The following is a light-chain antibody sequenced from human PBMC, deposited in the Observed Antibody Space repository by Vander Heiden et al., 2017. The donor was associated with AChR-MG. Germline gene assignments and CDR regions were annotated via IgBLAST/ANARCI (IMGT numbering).Light chain of an antibody. V-gene: IGKV1-39*01. Sequence: DIQMTQSPSSLSASVGDRVTITCRASQSISSYLNWYQQKPGKAPKLLIYAASSLQSGVPSRFSGSGSGTDFTLTISSLQPEDFATYYCQQTYSTSPFTFGPGTKVDMK. J-gene: IGKJ3*01. CDR1: QSISSY. CDR2: AAS. CDR3: QQTYSTSPFT.